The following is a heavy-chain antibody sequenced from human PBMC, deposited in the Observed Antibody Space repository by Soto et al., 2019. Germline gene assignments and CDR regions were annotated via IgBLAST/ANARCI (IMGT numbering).Heavy chain of an antibody. Sequence: EVLLLESGGGLVQPGGSLRLSCAASGFTFNIYAMSWVRQAPGKGLEWVSSLSSNGGSTYYADSGRGRFIISRDNSKDTLYLQMNSLKAEDTAIYYCAKNTVHWYFDLWGRGTLVTVSS. V-gene: IGHV3-23*01. D-gene: IGHD4-17*01. J-gene: IGHJ2*01. CDR1: GFTFNIYA. CDR2: LSSNGGST. CDR3: AKNTVHWYFDL.